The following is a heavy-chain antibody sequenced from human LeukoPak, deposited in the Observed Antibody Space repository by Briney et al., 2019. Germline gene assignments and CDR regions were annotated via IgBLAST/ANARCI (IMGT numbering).Heavy chain of an antibody. J-gene: IGHJ6*03. Sequence: PGGSLRLSCAASGFTFSSYEMNWVRQAPGKGLDWLSYISSSGRTIYYADSVKGRFTISRDNAKNSLYLQMNSLRAEDTALYYCARVYELREEDYYYYYMDVWGKGTTVTVSS. CDR1: GFTFSSYE. CDR3: ARVYELREEDYYYYYMDV. CDR2: ISSSGRTI. D-gene: IGHD5/OR15-5a*01. V-gene: IGHV3-48*03.